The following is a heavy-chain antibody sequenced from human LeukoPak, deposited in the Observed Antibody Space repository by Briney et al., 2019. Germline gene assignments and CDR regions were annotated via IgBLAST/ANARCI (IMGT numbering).Heavy chain of an antibody. J-gene: IGHJ3*02. CDR3: ARDSVGVVVVTLDAFDI. CDR1: GFTFSSYA. V-gene: IGHV3-23*01. D-gene: IGHD3-22*01. Sequence: PGGSLRLSCAASGFTFSSYAMSWVRQAPGKGLEWVSAISGSGGSTYYADSVKGRFTISRDNAKNSLYLQMNSLRAEDTAVYYCARDSVGVVVVTLDAFDIWGQGTMVTVSS. CDR2: ISGSGGST.